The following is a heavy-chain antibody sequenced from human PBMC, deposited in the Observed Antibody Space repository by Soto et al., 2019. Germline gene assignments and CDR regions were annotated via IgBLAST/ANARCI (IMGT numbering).Heavy chain of an antibody. V-gene: IGHV4-4*02. D-gene: IGHD6-19*01. CDR2: IYHSRST. J-gene: IGHJ4*02. CDR1: GGSISSSNW. CDR3: ARCPQNVGSGWTPIDY. Sequence: QVQLQESGPGLVKPSGTLSLTCAVSGGSISSSNWWSWVRQPPGKGLEWIGEIYHSRSTNYNPSLKSRVTISVDKSKNQFFLKLSSVTGADTAVYYCARCPQNVGSGWTPIDYWGQGTLVTVSS.